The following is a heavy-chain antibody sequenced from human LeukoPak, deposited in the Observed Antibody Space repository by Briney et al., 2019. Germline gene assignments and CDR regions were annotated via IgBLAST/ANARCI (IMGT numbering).Heavy chain of an antibody. CDR2: ISAYNGNT. J-gene: IGHJ4*02. Sequence: ASVTLSFKASGYTFTSYGISWVRQAPGQGHEWMGWISAYNGNTNYAQKLQGRVTMTTDTSTSTAYMELRSLRSDDTAVYYCARIRGYSSGYYAFDYWGQGTLVTVSP. CDR1: GYTFTSYG. CDR3: ARIRGYSSGYYAFDY. D-gene: IGHD3-22*01. V-gene: IGHV1-18*01.